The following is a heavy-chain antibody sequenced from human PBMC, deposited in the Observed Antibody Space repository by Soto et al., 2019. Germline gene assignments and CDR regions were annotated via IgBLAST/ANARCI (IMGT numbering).Heavy chain of an antibody. Sequence: GGSLRLSCAASGFTFSGSAMHWVRQASGKGLEWVGRIRSKANSYATAYAASVKGRFTISRDDSKNTAYLQMNSLKTEDTAVYYCTRSTDYIRYYYYGMDVWGQGTTVTVSS. CDR2: IRSKANSYAT. V-gene: IGHV3-73*01. J-gene: IGHJ6*02. D-gene: IGHD4-4*01. CDR3: TRSTDYIRYYYYGMDV. CDR1: GFTFSGSA.